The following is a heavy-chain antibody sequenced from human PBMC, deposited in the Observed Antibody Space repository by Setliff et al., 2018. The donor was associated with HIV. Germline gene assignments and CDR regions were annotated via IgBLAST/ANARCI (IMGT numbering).Heavy chain of an antibody. Sequence: SETLSLTCSVSGGSFSGYYWSWIRQPPGKGLEWIGYIYIYNSGSTNYNPSLTSRVTISVDTSKNQFSLTLNSVTAADTAVYYCARGPAGRLVFLSYWGQGTLVTVSS. D-gene: IGHD6-6*01. J-gene: IGHJ4*02. CDR1: GGSFSGYY. V-gene: IGHV4-59*01. CDR2: IYIYNSGST. CDR3: ARGPAGRLVFLSY.